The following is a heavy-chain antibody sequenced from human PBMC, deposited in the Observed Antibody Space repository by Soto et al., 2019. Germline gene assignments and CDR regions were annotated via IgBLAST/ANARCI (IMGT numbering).Heavy chain of an antibody. V-gene: IGHV5-51*01. CDR1: GFSFSRYR. CDR3: TLSYGDSYYYYYGMDV. CDR2: IHPGDSDT. D-gene: IGHD4-17*01. J-gene: IGHJ6*02. Sequence: PGEPLQISCGGAGFSFSRYRVGWVRQVPGKGLEWMGVIHPGDSDTIYSPSFQGQVTISADKSISTAYLQWSSLKASDTAMYYCTLSYGDSYYYYYGMDVRGQGTTVTVSS.